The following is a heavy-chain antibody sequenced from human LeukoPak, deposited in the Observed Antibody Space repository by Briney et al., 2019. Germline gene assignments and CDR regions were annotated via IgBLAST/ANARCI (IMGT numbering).Heavy chain of an antibody. D-gene: IGHD3-22*01. Sequence: SETLSLTCTVPGGSISSGDYYWSWIRQPPGKGLEWIAYMYYSGSTYYNPSLESRVTMSADTSKNQLSLKLSSVTAADTAVYYCARPYYYDSRIDPWGQGILVTVSS. CDR3: ARPYYYDSRIDP. J-gene: IGHJ5*02. CDR2: MYYSGST. V-gene: IGHV4-30-4*01. CDR1: GGSISSGDYY.